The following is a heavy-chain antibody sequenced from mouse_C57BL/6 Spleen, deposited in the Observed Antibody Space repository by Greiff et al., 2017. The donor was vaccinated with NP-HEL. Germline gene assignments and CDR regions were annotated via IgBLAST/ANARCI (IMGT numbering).Heavy chain of an antibody. D-gene: IGHD3-2*02. V-gene: IGHV5-4*01. CDR2: ISDGGSYT. CDR1: GFTFSSYA. CDR3: AREQLRLHAMDY. Sequence: EVQLVESGGGLVKPGGSLKLSCAASGFTFSSYAMSWVRQTPEKRLEWVATISDGGSYTYYPDNVKGRFTISRDNAKNNLYLQMSHLKSEDTAMYYCAREQLRLHAMDYWGKGTSVTVSS. J-gene: IGHJ4*01.